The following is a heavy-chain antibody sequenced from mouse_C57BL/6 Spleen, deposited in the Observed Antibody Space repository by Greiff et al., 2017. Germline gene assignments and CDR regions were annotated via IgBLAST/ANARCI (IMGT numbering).Heavy chain of an antibody. CDR3: ARSDIYYYYDFAY. V-gene: IGHV1-81*01. J-gene: IGHJ3*01. CDR2: IYPRSGNT. CDR1: GYTFTSYG. Sequence: QVQLQQSGAELARPGASVKLSCKASGYTFTSYGISWVKQRTGQGLEWIGEIYPRSGNTYYNEKFKGKATLTADKSSSTAYMELRSLTSEDSAVYFCARSDIYYYYDFAYWGQGTLVTVSA. D-gene: IGHD2-4*01.